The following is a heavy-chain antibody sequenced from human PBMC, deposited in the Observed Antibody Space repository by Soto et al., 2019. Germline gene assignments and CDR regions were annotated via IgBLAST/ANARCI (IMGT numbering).Heavy chain of an antibody. CDR3: ARTVALFSRLDS. J-gene: IGHJ4*02. CDR1: GFRFSDFY. CDR2: ISTSGTSV. Sequence: QVQLTESGGDLVKPGESLRLSCAGSGFRFSDFYMAWIRQAPGKGLEWVSYISTSGTSVFYADSVKGRFTISRDDAKASLYLQMDSLRADDTAVYFCARTVALFSRLDSWGQGTLVTVSS. V-gene: IGHV3-11*01. D-gene: IGHD6-19*01.